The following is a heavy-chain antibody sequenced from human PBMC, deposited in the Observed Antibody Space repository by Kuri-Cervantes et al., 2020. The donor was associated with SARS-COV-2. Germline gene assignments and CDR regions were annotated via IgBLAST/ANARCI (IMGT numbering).Heavy chain of an antibody. Sequence: SETLSLTCAVSGDSVSGYFWSWIRQPADKGLEWIGRIFTTGSTNYNPSLESRVTMSVDTSKNQVSLRLTSVTAADTAIYYCARDWNDYGYYWGQGILVTVSS. V-gene: IGHV4-4*07. J-gene: IGHJ4*02. CDR1: GDSVSGYF. CDR3: ARDWNDYGYY. D-gene: IGHD4-17*01. CDR2: IFTTGST.